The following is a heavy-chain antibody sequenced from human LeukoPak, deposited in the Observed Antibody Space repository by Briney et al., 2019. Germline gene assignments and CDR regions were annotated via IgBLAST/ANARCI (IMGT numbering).Heavy chain of an antibody. V-gene: IGHV3-7*01. D-gene: IGHD2-2*01. CDR1: GFTFSSYW. Sequence: PGGSLRLSCAASGFTFSSYWMSWVRQAPGKGLEWVANIKQDGSEKYYVDSVKGRFTISRDNAKNSLYLQMNSLRAEDTAVYYCARVQYQLLTGQRFDPWGQGTLVTVSS. CDR2: IKQDGSEK. J-gene: IGHJ5*02. CDR3: ARVQYQLLTGQRFDP.